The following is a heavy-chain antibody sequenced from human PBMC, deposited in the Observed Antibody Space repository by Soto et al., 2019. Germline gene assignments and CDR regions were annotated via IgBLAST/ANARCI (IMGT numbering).Heavy chain of an antibody. Sequence: QAHLVQSGPEVKKPGSSVKVSCKDSGGLFSSFAISWVRQAPGQGLEWLGGIIPVFGTTYYAEKFQDRLTITADESTNPAYMELSSLTSGDTAIYYCARGGGPYVWFNEFWGQGTLVTVSS. V-gene: IGHV1-69*01. CDR3: ARGGGPYVWFNEF. D-gene: IGHD3-16*01. CDR1: GGLFSSFA. CDR2: IIPVFGTT. J-gene: IGHJ4*02.